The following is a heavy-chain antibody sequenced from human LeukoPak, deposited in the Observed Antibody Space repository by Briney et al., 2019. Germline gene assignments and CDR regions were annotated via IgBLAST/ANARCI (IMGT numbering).Heavy chain of an antibody. CDR1: GYTFTSYD. CDR2: MNPNSGNT. CDR3: ARGLRGPRYDFWSGYYPNYYYYYYMDV. Sequence: ASVKVSCKASGYTFTSYDINWVRQATGQGLEWMGWMNPNSGNTGYAQKFQGRVTITRNTSISTAYMELSSLRSEDTAVYYCARGLRGPRYDFWSGYYPNYYYYYYMDVWGKGTTVTVSS. J-gene: IGHJ6*03. V-gene: IGHV1-8*01. D-gene: IGHD3-3*01.